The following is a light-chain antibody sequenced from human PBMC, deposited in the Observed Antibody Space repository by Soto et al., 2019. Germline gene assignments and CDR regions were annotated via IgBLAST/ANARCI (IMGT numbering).Light chain of an antibody. CDR2: GAS. Sequence: EIVLTQSPGTLSLSPGERATLSCRASQSVSSSYLAGYQQKPGQAPRLLIYGASSRATRIPDRFSGSGSGTDFTLTISRLEPEDFAVYYCQQYGSSPRTFGQGTKVEVK. CDR1: QSVSSSY. J-gene: IGKJ1*01. V-gene: IGKV3-20*01. CDR3: QQYGSSPRT.